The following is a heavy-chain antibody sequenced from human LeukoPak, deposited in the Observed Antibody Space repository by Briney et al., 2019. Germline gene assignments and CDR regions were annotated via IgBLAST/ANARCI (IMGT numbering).Heavy chain of an antibody. V-gene: IGHV1-69*13. D-gene: IGHD5-18*01. J-gene: IGHJ4*02. CDR3: AREGYTYSGEEYYFDY. CDR1: GGTFSSYA. Sequence: ASVKVSCKASGGTFSSYAISWVRQAPGQGLEWMGGIIPIFGTANYAQKFQGRVTITADESTSTAYMELSSPRSEDTAVYYCAREGYTYSGEEYYFDYWGQGTLVTVSS. CDR2: IIPIFGTA.